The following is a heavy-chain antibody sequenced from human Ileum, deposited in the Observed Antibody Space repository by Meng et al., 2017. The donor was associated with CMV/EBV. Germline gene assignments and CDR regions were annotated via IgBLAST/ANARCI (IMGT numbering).Heavy chain of an antibody. CDR3: ARRRMPAAANYFDS. D-gene: IGHD2-2*01. CDR2: ISWNSGSI. J-gene: IGHJ4*02. V-gene: IGHV3-9*01. CDR1: GFTFDDYA. Sequence: SLKISCAASGFTFDDYAMHWVRQAPGKGLEWVSGISWNSGSIGYADSVKGRFTISRDNAKNSLYLQMNSLRTEDTAVYYCARRRMPAAANYFDSWGQGTLVTVSS.